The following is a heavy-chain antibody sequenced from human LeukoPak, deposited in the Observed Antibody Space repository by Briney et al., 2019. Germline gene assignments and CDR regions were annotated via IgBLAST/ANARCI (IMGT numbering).Heavy chain of an antibody. CDR3: ARTRYYYNSRSYGAPYYFDY. CDR2: LYMSGST. Sequence: SETLSLTCIVSGGSISSSYWSWIRQPAGKGLEWIGRLYMSGSTNYNPSLKSRVTISGDTSKNQFSLKLSSVTAADTAVYYCARTRYYYNSRSYGAPYYFDYWGQGTLVTVSS. V-gene: IGHV4-4*07. D-gene: IGHD3-10*01. J-gene: IGHJ4*02. CDR1: GGSISSSY.